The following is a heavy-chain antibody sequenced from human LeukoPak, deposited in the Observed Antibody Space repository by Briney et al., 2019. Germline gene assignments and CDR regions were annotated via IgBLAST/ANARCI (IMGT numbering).Heavy chain of an antibody. J-gene: IGHJ4*02. D-gene: IGHD3-10*01. V-gene: IGHV3-48*03. Sequence: QAGGSLRLSCAASGFTFSSYEMNWVRQAPGKGLEWVSYISSSGSTIYYADSVKGRFAISRDNAKNSLYLQMNSLRAEDTAVYYCARDKYYGSGTFDYWGQGTLVTVSS. CDR3: ARDKYYGSGTFDY. CDR2: ISSSGSTI. CDR1: GFTFSSYE.